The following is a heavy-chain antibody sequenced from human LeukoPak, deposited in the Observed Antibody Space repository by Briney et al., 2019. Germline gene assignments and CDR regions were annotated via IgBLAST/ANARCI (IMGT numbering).Heavy chain of an antibody. D-gene: IGHD2-15*01. Sequence: ASVKVSCKASGYTFTGYYMHWVRQAPGQGLEWMGWINPNSGGTNYAQKFQGRVTMTRDTSISTAYMELSRLRSDDTAVYYCARSLVVAAGYGLNWFDPWGQGTLVTVSS. J-gene: IGHJ5*02. CDR2: INPNSGGT. V-gene: IGHV1-2*02. CDR3: ARSLVVAAGYGLNWFDP. CDR1: GYTFTGYY.